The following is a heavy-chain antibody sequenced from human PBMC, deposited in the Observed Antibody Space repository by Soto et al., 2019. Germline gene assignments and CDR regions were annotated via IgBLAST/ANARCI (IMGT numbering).Heavy chain of an antibody. CDR2: IYPGDSDT. D-gene: IGHD3-10*01. Sequence: PGESLKISCKGSGYSFTSYWIGWVRQMPGKGLEWMGIIYPGDSDTRYSPSFQGQVTISADKSISTAYLQWSSLKASDTAMYYCASWPAGEFGYYYYGMDVWGQGTTVTVSS. CDR3: ASWPAGEFGYYYYGMDV. J-gene: IGHJ6*02. CDR1: GYSFTSYW. V-gene: IGHV5-51*01.